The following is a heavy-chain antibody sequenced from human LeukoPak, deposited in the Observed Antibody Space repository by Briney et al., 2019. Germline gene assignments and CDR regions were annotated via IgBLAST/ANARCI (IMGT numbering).Heavy chain of an antibody. CDR1: GGTFVSHE. Sequence: ASVKVSCKTSGGTFVSHEINWVRQAPGQGLEWMGRITPIFATANYTQKYQGRVTFSTDESTDTVYMELSSLKSEDTAVYYCARFSTVREDAFDIWGQGTMVTVSS. CDR3: ARFSTVREDAFDI. CDR2: ITPIFATA. V-gene: IGHV1-69*05. J-gene: IGHJ3*02. D-gene: IGHD3-10*01.